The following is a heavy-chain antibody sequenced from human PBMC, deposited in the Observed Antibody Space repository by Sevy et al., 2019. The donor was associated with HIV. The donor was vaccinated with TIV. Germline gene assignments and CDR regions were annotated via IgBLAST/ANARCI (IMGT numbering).Heavy chain of an antibody. CDR1: GFTFDDYA. CDR3: AKDSQYYYDSSGYYDY. V-gene: IGHV3-9*01. Sequence: GGSLRLSCAASGFTFDDYAMHWVRQAPGKGLEWVSGISWNSGRIGYANSVKGRFTISRDNAKNSLYLQMNSLRAEDTAWYYCAKDSQYYYDSSGYYDYWGQGTLVTVSS. CDR2: ISWNSGRI. D-gene: IGHD3-22*01. J-gene: IGHJ4*02.